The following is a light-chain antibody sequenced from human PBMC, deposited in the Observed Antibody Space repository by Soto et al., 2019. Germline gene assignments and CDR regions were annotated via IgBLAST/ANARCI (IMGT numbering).Light chain of an antibody. V-gene: IGKV1-6*01. Sequence: AIQVTQSPSSLSASVGDRVTITCRTSQGIRSALGWYQQKPGKVPKLLIYAASTLQSGVPSRLSGSGSGRDFTPTISSLQPEDFATYYCLLDYAYFWAFGQGTKVDIK. CDR2: AAS. J-gene: IGKJ1*01. CDR3: LLDYAYFWA. CDR1: QGIRSA.